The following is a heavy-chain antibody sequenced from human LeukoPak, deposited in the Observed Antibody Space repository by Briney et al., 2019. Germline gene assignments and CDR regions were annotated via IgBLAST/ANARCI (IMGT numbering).Heavy chain of an antibody. CDR3: ARDRFDSSGYYNAFDI. D-gene: IGHD3-22*01. V-gene: IGHV3-23*01. Sequence: PGGTLRLSCAASGFTFSSYTMSWVRQAPGKGLEWVAAISGSGGTTYYADSVKGRFTISRDHSKNTLYLQMNSLRVEDTAVYYCARDRFDSSGYYNAFDIWGQGTMVTVSS. CDR1: GFTFSSYT. J-gene: IGHJ3*02. CDR2: ISGSGGTT.